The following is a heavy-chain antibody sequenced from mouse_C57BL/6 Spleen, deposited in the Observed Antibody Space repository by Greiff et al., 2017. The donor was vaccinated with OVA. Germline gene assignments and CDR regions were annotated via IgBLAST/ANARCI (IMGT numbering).Heavy chain of an antibody. Sequence: QVQLQQPGAELVMPGASVKLSCKASGYTFTSYWMHWVKQRPGQGLEWIGEIDPSDSYTNYNQKFKGKSTLTVDKSSSTAYMQLSSLTSEDSAVYYCARNQPRYAMDYWGQGTSVTVSS. J-gene: IGHJ4*01. V-gene: IGHV1-69*01. D-gene: IGHD6-1*01. CDR2: IDPSDSYT. CDR3: ARNQPRYAMDY. CDR1: GYTFTSYW.